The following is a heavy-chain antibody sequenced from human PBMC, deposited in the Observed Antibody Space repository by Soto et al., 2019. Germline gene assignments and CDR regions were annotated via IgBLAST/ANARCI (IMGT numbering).Heavy chain of an antibody. CDR2: IVVGTGDT. CDR3: AADRGYL. CDR1: GFTFTSSS. J-gene: IGHJ5*02. D-gene: IGHD3-10*01. Sequence: QMQLVQSGPEVKKTGTSVKVSCKASGFTFTSSSVQWVRQARGQGLEWIGWIVVGTGDTKYAQKFQERVTFDRDISTTTAYMEVSSLTSDDTAVYYCAADRGYLWGQGTLVTVSS. V-gene: IGHV1-58*01.